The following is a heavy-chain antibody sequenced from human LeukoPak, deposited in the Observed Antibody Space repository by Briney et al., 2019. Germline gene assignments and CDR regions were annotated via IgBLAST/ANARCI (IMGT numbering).Heavy chain of an antibody. J-gene: IGHJ4*02. CDR1: GGSISSSSYY. V-gene: IGHV4-39*07. Sequence: SETLSLTCTVSGGSISSSSYYWGWIRQPPGKGLEWIGSIYYSGSTYYNPSLKSRVTISVDTSKNQFSLKLSSVTAADTAVYYCARTTGSGSYQYPFDYWGQGTLVTVSS. CDR3: ARTTGSGSYQYPFDY. CDR2: IYYSGST. D-gene: IGHD3-10*01.